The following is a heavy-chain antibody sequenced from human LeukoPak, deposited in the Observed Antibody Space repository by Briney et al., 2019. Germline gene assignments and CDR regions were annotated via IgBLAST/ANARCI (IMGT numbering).Heavy chain of an antibody. CDR3: AREIIPAALTGAYGMDV. CDR1: GYTFKTYG. CDR2: ISIYHGNT. J-gene: IGHJ6*02. V-gene: IGHV1-18*01. D-gene: IGHD2-2*01. Sequence: ASVKVSCKASGYTFKTYGISWVRQAPGEGLEWMGWISIYHGNTHYAQRFQGRVTLTTDTPTSTAYMELRTLRSDDTGVYYCAREIIPAALTGAYGMDVWGQGTTVTVSS.